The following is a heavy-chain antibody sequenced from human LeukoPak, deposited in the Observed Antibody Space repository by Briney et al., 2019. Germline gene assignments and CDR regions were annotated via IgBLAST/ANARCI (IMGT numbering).Heavy chain of an antibody. CDR3: ARDYFDSSDYPQTYYYYYMDV. Sequence: GGSLRLSCAASGFTFSRYSMNWVRQAPGKGLEWVASISSTSTFIYSADSVKGRFTISRDTAKTSLFLQMNSLRAEDTAIYYCARDYFDSSDYPQTYYYYYMDVWGKGTTVTVSS. CDR1: GFTFSRYS. V-gene: IGHV3-21*01. J-gene: IGHJ6*03. CDR2: ISSTSTFI. D-gene: IGHD3-22*01.